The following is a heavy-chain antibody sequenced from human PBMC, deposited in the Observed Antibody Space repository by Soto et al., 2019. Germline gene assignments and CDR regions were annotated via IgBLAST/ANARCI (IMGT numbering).Heavy chain of an antibody. CDR2: ISGSGGST. CDR3: AKDPGGYCSSTSCYAQHSNWFDP. V-gene: IGHV3-23*01. D-gene: IGHD2-2*01. Sequence: GGSLSLSCAASGFTFSSYAMSWVRQAPGKGLEWVSAISGSGGSTYYADSVKGRFTISRDNSKNTLYLQMNSLRAEDTAVYYCAKDPGGYCSSTSCYAQHSNWFDPWGQGTLVTVSS. CDR1: GFTFSSYA. J-gene: IGHJ5*02.